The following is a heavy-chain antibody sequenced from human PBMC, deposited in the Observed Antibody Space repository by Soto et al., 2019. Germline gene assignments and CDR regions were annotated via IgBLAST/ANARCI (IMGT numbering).Heavy chain of an antibody. D-gene: IGHD2-21*02. CDR3: AILSYCGGDCSDAFDI. CDR1: GFTFSSYG. J-gene: IGHJ3*02. V-gene: IGHV3-33*01. CDR2: IWYDGSNK. Sequence: QVQLVESGGGVVKPGRPLRLSGAASGFTFSSYGWHWVRQAPGKGLERVAVIWYDGSNKYYADSVKGRFTISRDNSKNTLYLQMNSLRAEDTAVYYCAILSYCGGDCSDAFDIWGQGTMVTVSS.